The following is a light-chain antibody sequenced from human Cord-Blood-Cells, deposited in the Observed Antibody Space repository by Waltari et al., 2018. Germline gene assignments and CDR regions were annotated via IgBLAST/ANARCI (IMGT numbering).Light chain of an antibody. CDR1: SNNVGNQG. CDR3: SEWDSSLSAVV. Sequence: QAGLTQPPSVSKGLRQTATLTCTGNSNNVGNQGAAWLQQHQGHPPKLLSYRNNNRPSGISERLSASRSGNTASLTITGLQPEDEADYYCSEWDSSLSAVVFGGGTKLTVL. CDR2: RNN. V-gene: IGLV10-54*01. J-gene: IGLJ2*01.